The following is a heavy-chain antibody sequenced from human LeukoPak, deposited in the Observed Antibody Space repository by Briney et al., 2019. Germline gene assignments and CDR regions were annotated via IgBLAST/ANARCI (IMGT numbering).Heavy chain of an antibody. D-gene: IGHD3-10*01. CDR1: GFPFNSYG. Sequence: GGSLRLSCAASGFPFNSYGLHWVRQAPGGGLEWVAVISYDGSNEYYADSVKGRFTISRDNSRNTMDLQMNSLRAEDTAVYYCAKEGYYGSGSFPDYWGQGTLVTVSS. CDR3: AKEGYYGSGSFPDY. J-gene: IGHJ4*02. V-gene: IGHV3-30*18. CDR2: ISYDGSNE.